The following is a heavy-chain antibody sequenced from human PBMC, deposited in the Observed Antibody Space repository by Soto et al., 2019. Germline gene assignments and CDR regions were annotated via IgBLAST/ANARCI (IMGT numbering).Heavy chain of an antibody. J-gene: IGHJ4*02. CDR2: IFTGGTST. CDR1: GFTLSSYT. Sequence: SLRLSCSSSGFTLSSYTMSLVLLNPCKGLQWVSTIFTGGTSTVYADPVRGRFSISRDDSKNTLYLQMDNLRVDDTALYFCAKDRHPDGIWTFEYWGRGTLVTVSS. CDR3: AKDRHPDGIWTFEY. D-gene: IGHD3-9*01. V-gene: IGHV3-23*01.